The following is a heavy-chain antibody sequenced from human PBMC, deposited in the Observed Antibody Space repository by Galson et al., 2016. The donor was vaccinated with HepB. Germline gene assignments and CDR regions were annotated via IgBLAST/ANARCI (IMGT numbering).Heavy chain of an antibody. CDR3: ATSTVTNFSYYYYGMAV. CDR2: IIPVFATA. D-gene: IGHD4-17*01. J-gene: IGHJ6*02. V-gene: IGHV1-69*13. Sequence: SVKVSCKASGGTFSNSGFTWVRQAPGQGLEWMGGIIPVFATANYAEKFQGRVTITADQSTSTAYMDLSSLRSEDTAVYYCATSTVTNFSYYYYGMAVWGRGTLVTVSS. CDR1: GGTFSNSG.